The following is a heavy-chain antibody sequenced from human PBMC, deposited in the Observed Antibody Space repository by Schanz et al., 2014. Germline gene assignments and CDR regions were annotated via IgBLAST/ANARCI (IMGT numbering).Heavy chain of an antibody. J-gene: IGHJ5*02. Sequence: QVQLVQSGPAVKKPGASMKVSCKASGRTFIVYHVLHWVRQAPGQGLEWMGRISPSSGGTNYAQNFQGRVTMTKDTSINTVYMELSTLTSDDTAVYYCARESVSRTRLFDPWGQGTLVTVSS. V-gene: IGHV1-2*06. CDR3: ARESVSRTRLFDP. CDR2: ISPSSGGT. D-gene: IGHD3-3*01. CDR1: GRTFIVYH.